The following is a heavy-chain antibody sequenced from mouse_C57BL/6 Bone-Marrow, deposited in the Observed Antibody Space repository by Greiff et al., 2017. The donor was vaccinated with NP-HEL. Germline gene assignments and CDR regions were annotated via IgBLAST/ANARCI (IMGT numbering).Heavy chain of an antibody. Sequence: QVQLQQPGAELVMPGASVKLSCKASGYTFTSYWMHWVKQRPGQGLEWIGEIDPSDSYTNYNQKFKGKSTLTVDKSSSTAYMQLSSLTSEDSAVYYCAREGGYYGSSSWFAYWGLGTLVTVSA. V-gene: IGHV1-69*01. CDR2: IDPSDSYT. CDR1: GYTFTSYW. D-gene: IGHD1-1*01. CDR3: AREGGYYGSSSWFAY. J-gene: IGHJ3*01.